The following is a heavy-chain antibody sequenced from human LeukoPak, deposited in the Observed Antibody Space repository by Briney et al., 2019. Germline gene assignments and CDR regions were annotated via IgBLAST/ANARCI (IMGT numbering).Heavy chain of an antibody. CDR1: GGSISGYY. CDR2: IYYSGST. V-gene: IGHV4-59*08. J-gene: IGHJ5*02. Sequence: SETLSLTCTVSGGSISGYYWSWIRQPPGKGLEWIGYIYYSGSTNYNPSLKSRVTISVDTSKNQFSLKLSSVTAADTAVYYCARSIEGSSWYRGTPRSPDNWFDPWGQGTLVTVSS. CDR3: ARSIEGSSWYRGTPRSPDNWFDP. D-gene: IGHD6-13*01.